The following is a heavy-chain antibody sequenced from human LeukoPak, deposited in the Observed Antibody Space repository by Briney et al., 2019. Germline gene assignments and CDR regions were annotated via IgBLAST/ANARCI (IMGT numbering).Heavy chain of an antibody. CDR1: GFTFNYYW. CDR2: IQQDGSEK. V-gene: IGHV3-7*01. CDR3: ARVRKLRTRGVMDPLDY. J-gene: IGHJ4*02. Sequence: GGSLRLSCAASGFTFNYYWLTWVRQAPGKGLEWVANIQQDGSEKYYVDSVKGRFIISRDNAKNSLYLQMNSLRDEDTAVYYCARVRKLRTRGVMDPLDYWGQGTLVTVSS. D-gene: IGHD3-10*01.